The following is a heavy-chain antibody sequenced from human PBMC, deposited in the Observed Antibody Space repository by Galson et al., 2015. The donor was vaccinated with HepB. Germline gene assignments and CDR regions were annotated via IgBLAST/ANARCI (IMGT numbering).Heavy chain of an antibody. CDR3: ARGTYSGPPGYFDY. D-gene: IGHD6-13*01. V-gene: IGHV3-66*01. J-gene: IGHJ4*02. CDR1: GFTVSSNY. CDR2: IYSGGST. Sequence: SLRLSCAASGFTVSSNYMTWVRQAPGKGLEWVSSIYSGGSTYYADSVKGRFTISRDNSKNTLFLQMNSLRAEDTAVYYCARGTYSGPPGYFDYWGQGALVTVSS.